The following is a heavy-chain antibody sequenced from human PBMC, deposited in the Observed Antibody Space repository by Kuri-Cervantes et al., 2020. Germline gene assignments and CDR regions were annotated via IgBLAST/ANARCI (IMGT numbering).Heavy chain of an antibody. CDR2: ISHDGSNK. CDR3: AEGANPGY. V-gene: IGHV3-30-3*02. D-gene: IGHD1-26*01. Sequence: GESLKISCAASGFTFSSYAMHWVRQAPGKGLEWVAVISHDGSNKYYADSVKGRFTISRDNSKNTLYLQMNSLRAEDTAVYYCAEGANPGYWGQGTLVTVSS. J-gene: IGHJ4*02. CDR1: GFTFSSYA.